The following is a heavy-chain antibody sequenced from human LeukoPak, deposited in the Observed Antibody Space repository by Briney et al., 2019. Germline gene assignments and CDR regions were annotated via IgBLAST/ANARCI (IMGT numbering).Heavy chain of an antibody. V-gene: IGHV3-23*01. CDR1: GFTFSSYA. J-gene: IGHJ4*02. D-gene: IGHD3-22*01. Sequence: PGGSLRLSCAASGFTFSSYAMSWVRQAPGKGLELVSAISGSGGSTYYADSVKGRFTISRDNSKNTLYLQMNSLRAEDTAVYYCAKDQSVYYDSSGYYYWGQGTLVTVSS. CDR3: AKDQSVYYDSSGYYY. CDR2: ISGSGGST.